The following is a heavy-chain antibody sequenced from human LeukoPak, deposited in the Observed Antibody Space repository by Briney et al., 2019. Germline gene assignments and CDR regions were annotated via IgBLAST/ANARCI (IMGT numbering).Heavy chain of an antibody. J-gene: IGHJ3*02. V-gene: IGHV3-21*01. CDR1: GFTFSSYS. Sequence: PGGSLRLSCAAFGFTFSSYSMNWVRQAPGKGLEWVSSISSSSSYIYYADSVKGRFTISRDNSKNTLYLQMNSLRAEDTAVYYCAKAQGSGYRDAFDIWGQGTMVTVSS. CDR2: ISSSSSYI. CDR3: AKAQGSGYRDAFDI. D-gene: IGHD3-22*01.